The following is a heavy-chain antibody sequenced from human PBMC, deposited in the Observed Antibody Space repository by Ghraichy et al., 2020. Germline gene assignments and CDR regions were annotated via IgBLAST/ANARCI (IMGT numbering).Heavy chain of an antibody. D-gene: IGHD6-19*01. J-gene: IGHJ3*02. CDR2: ISYDGSKK. V-gene: IGHV3-30-3*01. Sequence: GGSLRLSCAASGFTFSNYAMHWVRQAPGKGLEWVAVISYDGSKKYHADSMRGRFTISRDNSDNTLYLQMNSLRADDTAAYYCARPYHFRSGFLTDAFDIWGQGTMVTVSS. CDR1: GFTFSNYA. CDR3: ARPYHFRSGFLTDAFDI.